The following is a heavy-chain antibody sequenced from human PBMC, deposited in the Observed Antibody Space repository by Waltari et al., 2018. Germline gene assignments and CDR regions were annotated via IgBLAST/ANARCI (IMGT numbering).Heavy chain of an antibody. CDR3: AREELGYCSGGSCLGFDY. V-gene: IGHV4-4*07. Sequence: QVQLQESGPGLVKPSETLSLTCTVSGCSISSYYWSWIRQPAGKGLEWIGRIYTSGSTNYNPSLKSRVTMSVDTSKNQFSLKLSSVTAADTAVYYCAREELGYCSGGSCLGFDYWGQGTLVTVSS. CDR1: GCSISSYY. J-gene: IGHJ4*02. CDR2: IYTSGST. D-gene: IGHD2-15*01.